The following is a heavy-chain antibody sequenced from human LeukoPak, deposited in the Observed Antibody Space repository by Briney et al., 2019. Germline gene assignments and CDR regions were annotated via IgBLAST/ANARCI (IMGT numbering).Heavy chain of an antibody. D-gene: IGHD1-26*01. Sequence: SETLSLTCTVSGGSISSYYWSWIRQPPGKGLEWIGYIYYSGSTNYNPSLKSRVTISVDTSKNQFSLKLSSVTAADTAVYYCARLGSGFKWESNWFDPWGQGTLVTVSS. V-gene: IGHV4-59*08. CDR2: IYYSGST. CDR3: ARLGSGFKWESNWFDP. J-gene: IGHJ5*02. CDR1: GGSISSYY.